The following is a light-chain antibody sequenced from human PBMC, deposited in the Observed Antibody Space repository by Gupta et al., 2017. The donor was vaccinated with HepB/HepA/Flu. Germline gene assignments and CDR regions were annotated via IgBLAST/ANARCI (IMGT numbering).Light chain of an antibody. CDR1: QSVSIS. V-gene: IGKV3-11*01. J-gene: IGKJ4*01. CDR3: QQRSKWPVT. CDR2: YAS. Sequence: DIVLTQSPATLSLSPGERATLSCRASQSVSISLAWYQQKPGQAPRLLIYYASTRATGIPARFSASGSGTDFTLTISSLEPEDFAVYYCQQRSKWPVTFGGGTKLEIK.